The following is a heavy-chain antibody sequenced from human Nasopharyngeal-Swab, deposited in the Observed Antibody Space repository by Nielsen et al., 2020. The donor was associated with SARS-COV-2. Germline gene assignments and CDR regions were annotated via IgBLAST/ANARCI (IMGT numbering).Heavy chain of an antibody. J-gene: IGHJ4*02. V-gene: IGHV4-38-2*02. CDR2: QYHSGST. CDR1: GYSISSGYY. Sequence: PQSLSLTCTVSGYSISSGYYWGWIRQPPGKGLEWIGTQYHSGSTYYNPSLKSRVTIAGDTSKTQFALNGSSVTAADTAVYYCARVYCGGEDLSLGERYYFDYWGQGTLVTVSS. D-gene: IGHD2-21*01. CDR3: ARVYCGGEDLSLGERYYFDY.